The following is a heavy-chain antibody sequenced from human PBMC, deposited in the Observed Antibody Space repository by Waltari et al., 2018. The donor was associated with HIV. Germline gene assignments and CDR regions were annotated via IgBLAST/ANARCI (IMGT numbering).Heavy chain of an antibody. D-gene: IGHD3-16*01. CDR3: TTVGGGTRDY. CDR2: IKSNTDGGTT. J-gene: IGHJ4*02. Sequence: ELILVESGGGLGEPGGSIRLSCAVSGFIFCAAWMCWVRQAPGKGLEWVGRIKSNTDGGTTDYAAPVKGRFTISRDDSKTTLYLEMNSLKTEDTAVYYCTTVGGGTRDYWGQGTLITVSS. V-gene: IGHV3-15*01. CDR1: GFIFCAAW.